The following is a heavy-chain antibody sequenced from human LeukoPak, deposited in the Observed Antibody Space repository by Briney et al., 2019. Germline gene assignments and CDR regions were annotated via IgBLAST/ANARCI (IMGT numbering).Heavy chain of an antibody. CDR1: DGSVSSGTYY. Sequence: SETLSLTCTISDGSVSSGTYYWGWIRQSPGKGLEWIGSFHYSGSSYYNPSLKSRAAIFVDTSRDQVSMDLSYVTAADTALYYCVRHISANTGYFDSCGQGALVTVSS. CDR3: VRHISANTGYFDS. J-gene: IGHJ4*02. V-gene: IGHV4-39*01. CDR2: FHYSGSS.